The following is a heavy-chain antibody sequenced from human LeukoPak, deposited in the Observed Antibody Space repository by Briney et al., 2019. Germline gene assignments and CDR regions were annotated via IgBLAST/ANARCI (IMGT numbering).Heavy chain of an antibody. D-gene: IGHD3-10*01. CDR2: ISYSGST. Sequence: SETLSLTCAVSGGSISSGGYSWSWIRRPPGKGLEWLGYISYSGSTNYNPSLKSRVTISVDTSKNQFSLRLSSVTAADTAVYYCARHLDYYGSGTYEFWGQGTLVTVSS. J-gene: IGHJ4*02. CDR3: ARHLDYYGSGTYEF. V-gene: IGHV4-61*08. CDR1: GGSISSGGYS.